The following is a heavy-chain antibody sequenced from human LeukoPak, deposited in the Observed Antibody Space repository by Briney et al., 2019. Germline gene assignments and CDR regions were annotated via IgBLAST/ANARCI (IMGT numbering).Heavy chain of an antibody. Sequence: PGGTLRLSCAASGFTFSSYGMSWVRQAPGKGLEWVSAISGSGGSTYYADSVKGRFTISRDNSKNTLYLQMNSLRAEDTAVYYCAKRSDRTGTTRSRWFDPWGQGTLVTVSS. J-gene: IGHJ5*02. CDR2: ISGSGGST. CDR3: AKRSDRTGTTRSRWFDP. D-gene: IGHD1-1*01. CDR1: GFTFSSYG. V-gene: IGHV3-23*01.